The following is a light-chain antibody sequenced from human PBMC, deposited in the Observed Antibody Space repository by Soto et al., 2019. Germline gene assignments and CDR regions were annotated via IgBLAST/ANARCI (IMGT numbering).Light chain of an antibody. CDR3: QQYAASPRT. V-gene: IGKV3-20*01. Sequence: EIVLTQSPDSLSLSPGEIATLSGRASQSVSSNFFAWYQQKPGQAPRLLIHGISIRATGTPDRFSGSGSETDFTLTISRLEPEDFAIYYCQQYAASPRTFGRGTKLEI. CDR2: GIS. J-gene: IGKJ2*01. CDR1: QSVSSNF.